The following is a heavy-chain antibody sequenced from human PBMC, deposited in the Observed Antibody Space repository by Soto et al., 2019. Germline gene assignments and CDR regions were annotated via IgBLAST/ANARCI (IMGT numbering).Heavy chain of an antibody. Sequence: ASVKVSCKASRYTFNRYGVTWVRQAPGQGREWMGWVSAFNGDTNYAQNLQGRVTMTIDTSTSTAYMELRSLRSDATAVYYCARSYCSTATCYSYGFDPWGQGTLVTVSS. CDR3: ARSYCSTATCYSYGFDP. D-gene: IGHD2-2*02. CDR1: RYTFNRYG. CDR2: VSAFNGDT. J-gene: IGHJ5*02. V-gene: IGHV1-18*04.